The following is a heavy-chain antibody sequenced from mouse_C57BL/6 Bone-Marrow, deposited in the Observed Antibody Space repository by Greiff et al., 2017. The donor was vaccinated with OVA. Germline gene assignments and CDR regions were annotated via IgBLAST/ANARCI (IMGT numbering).Heavy chain of an antibody. CDR1: GIDFSRYW. CDR3: ARPNYDGYYVSFAY. V-gene: IGHV4-1*01. Sequence: EVQLQQSGGGLVQPGGSLKLSCAASGIDFSRYWMSWVRRAPGKGLEWIGEINPDSSTINYAPSLKDKFIISRDNAKNTLYLQMSKVRSEDTALYYCARPNYDGYYVSFAYWGQGTLVTVSA. D-gene: IGHD2-3*01. CDR2: INPDSSTI. J-gene: IGHJ3*01.